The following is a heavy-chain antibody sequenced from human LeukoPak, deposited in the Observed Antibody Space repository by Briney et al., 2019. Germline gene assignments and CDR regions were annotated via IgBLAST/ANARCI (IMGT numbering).Heavy chain of an antibody. CDR3: ARGRTLSVYHAFDI. CDR2: INSDGSST. Sequence: LPGGSLRLSCAASGFTFSSYWMHWVRHAPGKGLVWVSRINSDGSSTSYADSVKGRFTISRDNAKNTLYLQMNSLRAEDTAVYYCARGRTLSVYHAFDIWGQGTMVTVSS. D-gene: IGHD5/OR15-5a*01. V-gene: IGHV3-74*01. J-gene: IGHJ3*02. CDR1: GFTFSSYW.